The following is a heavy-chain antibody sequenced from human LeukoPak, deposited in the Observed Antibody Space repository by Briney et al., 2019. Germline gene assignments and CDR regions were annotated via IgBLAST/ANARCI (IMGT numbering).Heavy chain of an antibody. CDR3: ARASILTADNWFDP. CDR1: GGSISSYY. D-gene: IGHD3-9*01. Sequence: PSETLSLTCTVSGGSISSYYWSWIRQPPGKGLEWIGYIYYSGSTNYNPSLKSRVTISVDTSKNQFSLKLSSVTAADTAVYYCARASILTADNWFDPWGQGTLVTVSS. J-gene: IGHJ5*02. V-gene: IGHV4-59*01. CDR2: IYYSGST.